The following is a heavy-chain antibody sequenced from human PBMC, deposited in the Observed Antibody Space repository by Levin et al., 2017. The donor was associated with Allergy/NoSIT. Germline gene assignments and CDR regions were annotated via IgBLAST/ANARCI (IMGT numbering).Heavy chain of an antibody. J-gene: IGHJ6*03. D-gene: IGHD3-10*02. CDR3: ARGRTDYYVHYFYYYYMDV. CDR1: GGSFSGYY. V-gene: IGHV4-34*01. Sequence: TSETLSLTCDFYGGSFSGYYCSWIRQAPGKGLEWLGEINQSGNTNYNPSLKSRVTISADTSKNQFSLRLNSVTAADTAVYYCARGRTDYYVHYFYYYYMDVWGKGTTVTVSS. CDR2: INQSGNT.